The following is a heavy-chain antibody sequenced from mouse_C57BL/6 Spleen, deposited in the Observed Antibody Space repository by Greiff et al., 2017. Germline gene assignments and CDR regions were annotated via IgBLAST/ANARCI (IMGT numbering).Heavy chain of an antibody. CDR2: FSDGGSYT. V-gene: IGHV5-4*01. D-gene: IGHD2-3*01. CDR1: GFTFSSYA. J-gene: IGHJ2*01. Sequence: EVQRVESGGGLVKPGGSLKLSCAASGFTFSSYAMSWVRQTPEKRLEWVATFSDGGSYTYYPDNVTGRFTISRDNAKNNLYLPILHLKSQNTAMYDCSNVDGPYYFDYWGQGTTLTVSS. CDR3: SNVDGPYYFDY.